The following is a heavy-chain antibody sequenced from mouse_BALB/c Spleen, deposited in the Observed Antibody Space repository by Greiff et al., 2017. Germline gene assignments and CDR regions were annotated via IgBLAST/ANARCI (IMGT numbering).Heavy chain of an antibody. V-gene: IGHV1S81*02. CDR3: ARRDGNLYAMDY. CDR2: INPSNGGT. CDR1: GYTFTSYY. Sequence: VQLQQSGAELVKPGASVKLSCKASGYTFTSYYMYWVKQRPGQGLEWIGEINPSNGGTNFNEKFKSKATLTVDKSSSTAYMQLSSLTSEDSAVYFCARRDGNLYAMDYWGQGTSVTVSS. D-gene: IGHD2-1*01. J-gene: IGHJ4*01.